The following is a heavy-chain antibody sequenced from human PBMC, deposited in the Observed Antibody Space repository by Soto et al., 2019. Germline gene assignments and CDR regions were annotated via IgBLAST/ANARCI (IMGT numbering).Heavy chain of an antibody. Sequence: PSETLSLTCTVSGASISSSAYYWSWVRQPPGKGLEWIGYIFHSGSANYNPSLKSRVTISVDTSKNQFSLKLTSVTAADTAVFYCARYTFGHDREYHYAMDVWGQGTTVTVSS. D-gene: IGHD3-10*02. CDR1: GASISSSAYY. V-gene: IGHV4-30-4*01. CDR2: IFHSGSA. CDR3: ARYTFGHDREYHYAMDV. J-gene: IGHJ6*02.